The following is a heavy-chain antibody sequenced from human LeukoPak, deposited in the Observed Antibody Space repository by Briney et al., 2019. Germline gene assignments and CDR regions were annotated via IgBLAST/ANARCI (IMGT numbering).Heavy chain of an antibody. CDR3: ARGFGVVI. J-gene: IGHJ4*02. CDR2: INHSGST. CDR1: GGSFSGYY. V-gene: IGHV4-34*01. Sequence: SETLSLTCAVYGGSFSGYYWSWIRQPPGKGLEWIGEINHSGSTNYNLSLKSRVTISVDTSKNQFSLKLSSVTAADTAVYYCARGFGVVIWGQGTLVTVSS. D-gene: IGHD3-3*01.